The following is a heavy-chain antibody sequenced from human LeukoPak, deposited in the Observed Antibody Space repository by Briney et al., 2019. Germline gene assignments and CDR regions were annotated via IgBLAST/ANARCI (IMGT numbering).Heavy chain of an antibody. D-gene: IGHD6-13*01. CDR1: GYTFTGYY. Sequence: ASVKVSCKASGYTFTGYYMHWVRQAPGQGLEWMGWINPNSGGTNYAQKFQGRVTMTRDTSISTAYMELSRLRSDDTAVYYCARGDWSSSWYEAFDYWGQGTLVTVSS. J-gene: IGHJ4*02. V-gene: IGHV1-2*02. CDR3: ARGDWSSSWYEAFDY. CDR2: INPNSGGT.